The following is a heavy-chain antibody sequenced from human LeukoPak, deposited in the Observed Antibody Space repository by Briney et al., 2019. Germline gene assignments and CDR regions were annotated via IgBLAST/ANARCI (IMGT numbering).Heavy chain of an antibody. Sequence: GGSLRLSCEASGFTFNNYVMTWVRQAPGKGLEWVSAISGSGGSTYYADSVKGRFTISRDNSKNTLYLQMNSLRAEDTAVYYCARDSSSYYYYYYMDVWGKGTTVTVSS. V-gene: IGHV3-23*01. CDR3: ARDSSSYYYYYYMDV. CDR2: ISGSGGST. J-gene: IGHJ6*03. D-gene: IGHD6-6*01. CDR1: GFTFNNYV.